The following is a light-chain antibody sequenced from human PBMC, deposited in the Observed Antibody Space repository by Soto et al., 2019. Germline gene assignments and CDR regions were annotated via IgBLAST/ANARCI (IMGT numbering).Light chain of an antibody. J-gene: IGKJ1*01. V-gene: IGKV3-15*01. Sequence: EIVMTQSPATLSVSPGGRVTLSCRASQSISDTIAWYQQKPGQAPRLLIYGASARATGFPARFSGSGSGTDFTLTISSLQSEDFAVYYCQQYGSSGPFGQGTKV. CDR3: QQYGSSGP. CDR2: GAS. CDR1: QSISDT.